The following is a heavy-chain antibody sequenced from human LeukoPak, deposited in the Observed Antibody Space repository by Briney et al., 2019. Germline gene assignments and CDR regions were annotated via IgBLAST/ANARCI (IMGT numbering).Heavy chain of an antibody. CDR1: GFTFSRYA. J-gene: IGHJ4*02. Sequence: GGSLRLSCVASGFTFSRYAMHWVRQAPGKGLEWVAVISYDGGNKYYADSVKGRFTISRDNSKNTLYLQMNSLRAEDTAVYYCARVIIRGGLDYWGQGTLVTVSS. CDR2: ISYDGGNK. V-gene: IGHV3-30-3*01. D-gene: IGHD2-15*01. CDR3: ARVIIRGGLDY.